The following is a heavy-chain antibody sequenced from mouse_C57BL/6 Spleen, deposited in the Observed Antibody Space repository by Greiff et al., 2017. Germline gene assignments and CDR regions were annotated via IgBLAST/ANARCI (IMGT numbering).Heavy chain of an antibody. V-gene: IGHV1-42*01. CDR1: GYSFTGYY. D-gene: IGHD1-1*01. CDR3: ARRYYGSSCDFDY. J-gene: IGHJ2*01. CDR2: INPSTGGT. Sequence: VQLKESGPELVKPGASVKISCKASGYSFTGYYMNWVKQSPEKSLEWIGEINPSTGGTTYNQKFKAKATLTVDKSSSTAYMQLKSLTSEDAAVYSCARRYYGSSCDFDYWGQGTTLTVSS.